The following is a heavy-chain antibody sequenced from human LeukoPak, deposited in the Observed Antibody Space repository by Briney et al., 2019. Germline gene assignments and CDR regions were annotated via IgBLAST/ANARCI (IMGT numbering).Heavy chain of an antibody. V-gene: IGHV3-74*03. CDR2: INGDGSSI. D-gene: IGHD2-21*02. CDR1: GFTFSSFW. J-gene: IGHJ4*02. Sequence: PGRSLRLSCAASGFTFSSFWMHWVRQTPGKGLVWVSRINGDGSSIKYADSVKGRFTMSRDNAKNTLFLQMNSLRAEDTALYYCVRESAYCGGDCYSPRGDYWGQGTLVTVSS. CDR3: VRESAYCGGDCYSPRGDY.